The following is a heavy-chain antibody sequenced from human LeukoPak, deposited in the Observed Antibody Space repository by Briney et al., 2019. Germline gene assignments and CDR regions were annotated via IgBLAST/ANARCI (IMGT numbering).Heavy chain of an antibody. V-gene: IGHV4-59*08. CDR1: GGSMSSYY. J-gene: IGHJ4*02. CDR3: ARGARAGYNLEPFDY. D-gene: IGHD5-24*01. CDR2: IYYSGST. Sequence: PSETLSLTCTVSGGSMSSYYWSWIRQPPGKGLEWIGYIYYSGSTKYNPSLRSRVTISVDTSKNQFSLKLSSVTAADAAVYYCARGARAGYNLEPFDYWGQGTLVTVSS.